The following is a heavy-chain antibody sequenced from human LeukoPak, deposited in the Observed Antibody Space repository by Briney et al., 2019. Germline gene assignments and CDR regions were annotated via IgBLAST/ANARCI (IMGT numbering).Heavy chain of an antibody. CDR3: ARDGGDSSGYWFDY. J-gene: IGHJ4*02. V-gene: IGHV3-7*01. D-gene: IGHD3-22*01. CDR1: GFTFSSYW. CDR2: IKQDGSEK. Sequence: PGGSLRLSCAASGFTFSSYWMSWVRQAPGKGLEWVANIKQDGSEKYYVDSVKGRFTISRDNAKNSLYLQMNSLRAEDTAVYYCARDGGDSSGYWFDYWGQGTLVTVSS.